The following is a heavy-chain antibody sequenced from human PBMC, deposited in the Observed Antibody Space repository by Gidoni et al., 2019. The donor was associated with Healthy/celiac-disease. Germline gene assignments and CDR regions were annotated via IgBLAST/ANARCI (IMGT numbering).Heavy chain of an antibody. CDR1: GDSVSSNSAA. Sequence: QVQLQQSGPGLVKHSQTLSLTCAISGDSVSSNSAAWNWIRQSPSRGLEWLGRTYYRSKWYNDYAVSVKSRITINPDTSKNQFSLQLNSVTPEDTAVYYCARDQSPIAAAGNPGFDPWGQGTLVTVSS. V-gene: IGHV6-1*01. CDR2: TYYRSKWYN. J-gene: IGHJ5*02. CDR3: ARDQSPIAAAGNPGFDP. D-gene: IGHD6-13*01.